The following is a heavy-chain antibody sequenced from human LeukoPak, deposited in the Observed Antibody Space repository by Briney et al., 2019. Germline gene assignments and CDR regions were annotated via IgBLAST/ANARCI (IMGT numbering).Heavy chain of an antibody. CDR2: IRDTGGGP. Sequence: GGSLRLSCSASGITFSNYAMTWVRQAPGEGLVWVSSIRDTGGGPYYADSVKGRFTISRDNSNNILYLQMNSLRADDTAIYYCAKSLYSTSGHYPYYFDYWGQGTLVTVSA. CDR1: GITFSNYA. J-gene: IGHJ4*02. D-gene: IGHD3-22*01. CDR3: AKSLYSTSGHYPYYFDY. V-gene: IGHV3-23*01.